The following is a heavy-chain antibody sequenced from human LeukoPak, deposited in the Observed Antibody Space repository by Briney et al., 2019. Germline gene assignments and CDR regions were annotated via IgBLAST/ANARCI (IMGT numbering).Heavy chain of an antibody. CDR1: GFAFDYYS. D-gene: IGHD5-18*01. Sequence: GESLKISCAASGFAFDYYSMHWVRQAPGEGLEWVAIISYDGSNKFYADSVQGRFTISRDNSKNTLFLHLNTLRADDTGVYYCTRSQAQHFDYWGQGALVTVSS. CDR3: TRSQAQHFDY. CDR2: ISYDGSNK. J-gene: IGHJ4*02. V-gene: IGHV3-30-3*01.